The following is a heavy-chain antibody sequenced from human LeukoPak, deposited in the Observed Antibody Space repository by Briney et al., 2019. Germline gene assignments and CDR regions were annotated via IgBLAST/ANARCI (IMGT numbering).Heavy chain of an antibody. CDR2: VSGSGGST. CDR3: AKEIGGTGAYGWYYYDSSGYIWDY. Sequence: GGSLRLSCAASGFTFSSHAMSWVRQAPGKGLEWVSAVSGSGGSTYYADSVKGRFTISRDNSKNTLYLQMNSLRAEDTAVYYCAKEIGGTGAYGWYYYDSSGYIWDYWGQGTLVTVSS. J-gene: IGHJ4*02. D-gene: IGHD3-22*01. V-gene: IGHV3-23*01. CDR1: GFTFSSHA.